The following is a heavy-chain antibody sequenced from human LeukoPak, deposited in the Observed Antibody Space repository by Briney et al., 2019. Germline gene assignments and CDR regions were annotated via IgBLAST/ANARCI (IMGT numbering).Heavy chain of an antibody. V-gene: IGHV4-30-2*01. Sequence: PSQTLSLTCAVSGGSISSGGYSWSWIRQPPGKGLEWIGYINHSGSTYYNPSLKSRVTISVDRSKNQFSLKLSSVTAADTAVYYCARGPMIVVLGAFDIWGQGTMVTVSS. CDR3: ARGPMIVVLGAFDI. CDR2: INHSGST. CDR1: GGSISSGGYS. D-gene: IGHD3-22*01. J-gene: IGHJ3*02.